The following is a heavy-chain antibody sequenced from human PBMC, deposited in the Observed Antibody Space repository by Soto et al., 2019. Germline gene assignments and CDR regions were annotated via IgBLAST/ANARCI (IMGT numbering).Heavy chain of an antibody. D-gene: IGHD6-13*01. CDR2: IYPGDSDT. V-gene: IGHV5-51*01. Sequence: GESLKISCKGSGYSFTSYWIGWVRQMPGKGLEWMAIIYPGDSDTTYSPSFQGQVTISVDKSISTAYLQWSSLKASDSAMYYCARPVAGGIATTGGGNWFDPWGQGTLVT. J-gene: IGHJ5*02. CDR3: ARPVAGGIATTGGGNWFDP. CDR1: GYSFTSYW.